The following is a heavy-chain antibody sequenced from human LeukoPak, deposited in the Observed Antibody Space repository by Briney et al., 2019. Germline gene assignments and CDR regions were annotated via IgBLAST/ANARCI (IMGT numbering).Heavy chain of an antibody. Sequence: PGGSLRLSCAASGFTFTNAWMSWVRQAPGKGLEWVGRIKSKTDGGTTDYAAPVKGRFTISRDYSKNALYLQMNSLKTEDTAVYYCISDYYDRDYWGQGTLVTVSS. CDR1: GFTFTNAW. CDR3: ISDYYDRDY. CDR2: IKSKTDGGTT. D-gene: IGHD3-22*01. J-gene: IGHJ4*02. V-gene: IGHV3-15*01.